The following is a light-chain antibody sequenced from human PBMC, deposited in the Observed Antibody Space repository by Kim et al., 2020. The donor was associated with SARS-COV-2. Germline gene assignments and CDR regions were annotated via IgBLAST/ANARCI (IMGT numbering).Light chain of an antibody. V-gene: IGKV1-12*01. CDR1: QGISSW. CDR3: QQANSFPVT. CDR2: AAS. J-gene: IGKJ4*01. Sequence: ASGGDRVTITCRASQGISSWLAWYQQKPGKAPKLLIYAASTLQSGVPSRFSGYGSGTDFTLIINRLQPEDFATYYCQQANSFPVTFGVGTKVDIK.